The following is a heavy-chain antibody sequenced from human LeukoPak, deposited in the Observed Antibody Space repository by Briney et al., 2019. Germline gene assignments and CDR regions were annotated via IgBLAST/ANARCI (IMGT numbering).Heavy chain of an antibody. J-gene: IGHJ4*02. D-gene: IGHD3-22*01. CDR3: ARDFYDSSGYYYDY. CDR2: IKQDGSEK. CDR1: GFNFSSYW. Sequence: GGPLRLSCAASGFNFSSYWMTWVRQAPAKGLEWVANIKQDGSEKYYVDSVKGRFTISRDNAKNSLYLQMNSLRAEGTAVYYCARDFYDSSGYYYDYWGQGTLVTVSS. V-gene: IGHV3-7*01.